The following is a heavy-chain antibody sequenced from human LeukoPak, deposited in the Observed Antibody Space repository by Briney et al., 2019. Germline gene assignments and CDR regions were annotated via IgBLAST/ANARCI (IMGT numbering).Heavy chain of an antibody. D-gene: IGHD3-22*01. CDR3: AKDLTYYYDSTGYYFDY. CDR1: GFTFSSYA. CDR2: ISGSGGTT. J-gene: IGHJ4*02. Sequence: GGSLRLSCAASGFTFSSYAMSWVRQAPGKGLELVSGISGSGGTTYYADSVKDRFTISRDNSKNTLYLQLNSLRAEDTAIYYCAKDLTYYYDSTGYYFDYWGQGTLVTVSS. V-gene: IGHV3-23*01.